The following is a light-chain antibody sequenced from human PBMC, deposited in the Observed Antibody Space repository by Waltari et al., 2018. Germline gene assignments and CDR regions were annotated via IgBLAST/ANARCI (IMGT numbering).Light chain of an antibody. CDR1: QSISRF. CDR3: QKYGTLPAT. J-gene: IGKJ1*01. Sequence: DIFLTQSPGTLSLSPGVGATLSCRASQSISRFLAWYQQKPGQAPRLLIYDASTRATGIPDRFSGSGSGTDFSLTISRLEPEDFAVYYCQKYGTLPATFGQGTKVEIK. V-gene: IGKV3-20*01. CDR2: DAS.